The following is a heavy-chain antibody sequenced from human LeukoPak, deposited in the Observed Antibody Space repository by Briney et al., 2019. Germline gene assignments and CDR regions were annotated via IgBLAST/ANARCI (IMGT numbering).Heavy chain of an antibody. D-gene: IGHD3-3*01. CDR3: ARVGSGYYEYYFDY. V-gene: IGHV4-4*07. J-gene: IGHJ4*02. Sequence: PSETLSLTCTVSGGSISSYYWSWIRQPAGKGLEWIGRIYTSGSTNYNPSLKSRVTMSVDTSKNQFSLKLSSVSAADTAVYYCARVGSGYYEYYFDYWGQGTLVTVSS. CDR2: IYTSGST. CDR1: GGSISSYY.